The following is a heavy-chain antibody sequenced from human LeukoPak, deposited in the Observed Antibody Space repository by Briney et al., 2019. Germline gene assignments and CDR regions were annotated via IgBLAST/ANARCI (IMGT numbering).Heavy chain of an antibody. Sequence: ASVKVSCKASGYTFTSYGISWVRQAPGQGLEWMGWISAYNGNTNYVQKLQGRVTMTTDTSTSTAYMELRSLRSDDTAVYYCARGSYDSSGFPFWVDYWGQGTLVTVSS. V-gene: IGHV1-18*01. CDR2: ISAYNGNT. J-gene: IGHJ4*02. D-gene: IGHD3-22*01. CDR3: ARGSYDSSGFPFWVDY. CDR1: GYTFTSYG.